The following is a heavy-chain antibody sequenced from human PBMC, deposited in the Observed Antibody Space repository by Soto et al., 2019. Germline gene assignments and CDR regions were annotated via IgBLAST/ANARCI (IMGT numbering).Heavy chain of an antibody. J-gene: IGHJ5*02. V-gene: IGHV1-46*03. CDR2: INPSGGST. D-gene: IGHD3-10*01. Sequence: ASVKVSCKASGYTFTSYAMHWVRQAPGQSLEWMGWINPSGGSTSYAQKFQGRVTMTRDTSTSTVYMELSSLRSEDTAVYYCARHFGYYGSGSYYMPRERVNWFDPWGQGTLVTVSS. CDR1: GYTFTSYA. CDR3: ARHFGYYGSGSYYMPRERVNWFDP.